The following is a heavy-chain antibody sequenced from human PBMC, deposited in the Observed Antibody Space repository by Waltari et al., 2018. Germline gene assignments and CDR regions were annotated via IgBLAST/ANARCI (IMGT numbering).Heavy chain of an antibody. CDR1: GFTFSGYW. J-gene: IGHJ4*02. V-gene: IGHV3-7*01. CDR3: ARDSSLRYYFDY. Sequence: EVQLVESGGGLVQPGGSLRLSCAASGFTFSGYWMSWVRQAPGKGLEWVANINQHGSETYYVDSVEGRFTISRDNAKNSLYLQMNSLRVEDTAVYYCARDSSLRYYFDYWGQGTLVTVSS. CDR2: INQHGSET.